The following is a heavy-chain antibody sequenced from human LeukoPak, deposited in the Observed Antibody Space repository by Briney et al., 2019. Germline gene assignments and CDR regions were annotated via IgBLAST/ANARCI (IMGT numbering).Heavy chain of an antibody. Sequence: GESLKISCKGSGYSFSTYWISWVRQMPGKGLEWMGRIDPSDSYTNYSPSFQGHVTISADKSISTAYLQWSSLKASDTAMYYCARLDSALAAADHYYYYGMDVWGQGTTVTVSS. CDR1: GYSFSTYW. D-gene: IGHD6-13*01. CDR3: ARLDSALAAADHYYYYGMDV. V-gene: IGHV5-10-1*01. J-gene: IGHJ6*02. CDR2: IDPSDSYT.